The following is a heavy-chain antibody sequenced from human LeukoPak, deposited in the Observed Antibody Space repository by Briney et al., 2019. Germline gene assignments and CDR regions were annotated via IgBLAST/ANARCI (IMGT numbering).Heavy chain of an antibody. CDR3: ARDRGTYCGGDCSQYYFDY. Sequence: GGSLRPSCAASGFTFSSYSMNWVRPAPGKGLEWVSSISSSSSYIYYADSVKGRFTISRDNAKNLLYLQMNSLRAEDTAVYYCARDRGTYCGGDCSQYYFDYWGQGTLVTVSS. D-gene: IGHD2-21*01. J-gene: IGHJ4*02. CDR1: GFTFSSYS. CDR2: ISSSSSYI. V-gene: IGHV3-21*01.